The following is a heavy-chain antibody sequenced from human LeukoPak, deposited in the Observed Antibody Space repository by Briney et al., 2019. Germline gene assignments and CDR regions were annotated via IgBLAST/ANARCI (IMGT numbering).Heavy chain of an antibody. D-gene: IGHD6-19*01. CDR3: AREVAVAGTRDFQH. CDR1: GFTFSSYG. J-gene: IGHJ1*01. Sequence: GGSLRLSCAASGFTFSSYGMHWVRQAPAKGLEWVAFIRYDGSNKYYADSVKGRFTISRDNSKNTLYLQMNSLRAEDTAVYYCAREVAVAGTRDFQHWGQGTLVTVSS. V-gene: IGHV3-30*02. CDR2: IRYDGSNK.